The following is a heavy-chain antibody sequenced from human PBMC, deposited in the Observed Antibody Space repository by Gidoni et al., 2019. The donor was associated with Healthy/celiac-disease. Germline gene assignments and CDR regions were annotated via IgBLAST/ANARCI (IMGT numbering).Heavy chain of an antibody. Sequence: QVQLQESGPGLVKPSETLSLTCTVSGGSISSYSWSWIRQPPGKGLEWIGYIYYSGSTNYNPSLKSRVTISVDTSKNQFSLKLSSVTAADTAVYYCARGPTYYDFWSGPNSYNWFDPWGQGTLVTVSS. D-gene: IGHD3-3*01. J-gene: IGHJ5*02. CDR1: GGSISSYS. CDR3: ARGPTYYDFWSGPNSYNWFDP. CDR2: IYYSGST. V-gene: IGHV4-59*01.